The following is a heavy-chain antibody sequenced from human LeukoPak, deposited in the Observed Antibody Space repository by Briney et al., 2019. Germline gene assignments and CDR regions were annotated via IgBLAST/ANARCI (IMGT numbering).Heavy chain of an antibody. D-gene: IGHD3-3*01. CDR1: GGSISSGGYY. CDR3: ARLRSGRDGMDV. Sequence: PSQTLSLTCTVSGGSISSGGYYWSWIRQHPGKGLEWIGYIYYSGSTYYNPSLKSRVTMSVDTSKNQFSLKLSSVTAADTAVYYCARLRSGRDGMDVWGQGTTVTVSS. J-gene: IGHJ6*02. V-gene: IGHV4-31*03. CDR2: IYYSGST.